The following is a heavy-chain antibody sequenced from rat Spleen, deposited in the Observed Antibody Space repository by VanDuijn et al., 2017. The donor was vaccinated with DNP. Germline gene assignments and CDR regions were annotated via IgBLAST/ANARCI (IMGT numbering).Heavy chain of an antibody. Sequence: QVQLQQSGAELAKPGSSVKISCKASDYTFTSYYISWIKQTTGQGLECIGYINTGSGGTNYNEKFRGKATLTVDTSSNTAFMQLSSLTPDDSAVYYCARRRLPYWYFDFWGPGTTVTVSS. J-gene: IGHJ1*01. V-gene: IGHV1-43*01. CDR3: ARRRLPYWYFDF. CDR1: DYTFTSYY. D-gene: IGHD1-4*01. CDR2: INTGSGGT.